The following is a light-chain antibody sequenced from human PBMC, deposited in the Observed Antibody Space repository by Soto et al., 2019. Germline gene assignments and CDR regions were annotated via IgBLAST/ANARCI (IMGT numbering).Light chain of an antibody. J-gene: IGKJ2*01. V-gene: IGKV1-5*01. CDR3: QQYNTYPYT. CDR2: DAS. Sequence: DIQMTQSPSTLSASVGDRVTVTCRASQSISSWLAWYQQKPGKAPKVMIYDASSLGNGVPSRFSGSGSETEFTLTISSLQPDDFATYFCQQYNTYPYTFGQGTRLEIK. CDR1: QSISSW.